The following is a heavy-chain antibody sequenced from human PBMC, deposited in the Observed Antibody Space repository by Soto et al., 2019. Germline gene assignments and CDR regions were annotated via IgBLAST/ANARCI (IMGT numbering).Heavy chain of an antibody. CDR1: GFTFSSYS. CDR3: AKPERRGGYYDSSGYYESPGLDY. J-gene: IGHJ4*02. V-gene: IGHV3-30*18. Sequence: GGSLRLSCVASGFTFSSYSMNWVRQAPGKGLEWVAVISYDGSNKYYADSVKGRFTISRDNSKNTLYLQMNSLRAEDTAVYYCAKPERRGGYYDSSGYYESPGLDYWGQGTLVTVSS. CDR2: ISYDGSNK. D-gene: IGHD3-22*01.